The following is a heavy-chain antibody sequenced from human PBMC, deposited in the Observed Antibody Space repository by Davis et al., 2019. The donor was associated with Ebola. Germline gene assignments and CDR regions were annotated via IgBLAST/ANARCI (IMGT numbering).Heavy chain of an antibody. J-gene: IGHJ5*02. CDR1: GFTFSSYS. CDR2: ISSSSSTI. CDR3: ARGRNWFDP. Sequence: PGGSLRLSCAASGFTFSSYSMNWVRQAPGKGLEWVSYISSSSSTIYYADSVKGRFTISRDNAKNSLYLQINSLRDEDTAVYYCARGRNWFDPWGQGTLVTVSS. V-gene: IGHV3-48*02.